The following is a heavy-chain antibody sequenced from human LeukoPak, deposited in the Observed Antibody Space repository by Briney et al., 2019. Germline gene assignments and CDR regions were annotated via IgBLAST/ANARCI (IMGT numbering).Heavy chain of an antibody. CDR2: IIPICGTV. Sequence: GSSVKVSCKASGGTFSSYAISWVPQAPGQGLEWMGGIIPICGTVNYAQKFQGRVTITTDESTSTAYMELSSLRSEETAIYYCARDHCSGDSCYFFDYWGQGTLVTVSS. CDR3: ARDHCSGDSCYFFDY. V-gene: IGHV1-69*05. CDR1: GGTFSSYA. J-gene: IGHJ4*02. D-gene: IGHD2-15*01.